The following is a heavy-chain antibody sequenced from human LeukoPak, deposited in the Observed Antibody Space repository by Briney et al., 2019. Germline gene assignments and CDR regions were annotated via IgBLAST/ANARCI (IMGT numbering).Heavy chain of an antibody. D-gene: IGHD1-1*01. CDR3: ARERAGTRLWFDY. CDR1: GYSISSGYY. Sequence: PSETLSLTCTVSGYSISSGYYWGWIRPPPGKGLEWIGSIYHSGSTYYNPSLKSRVTISVDTSKNQFSLKLSSVTAADTAVYYCARERAGTRLWFDYWGQGTLVTVSS. V-gene: IGHV4-38-2*02. J-gene: IGHJ4*02. CDR2: IYHSGST.